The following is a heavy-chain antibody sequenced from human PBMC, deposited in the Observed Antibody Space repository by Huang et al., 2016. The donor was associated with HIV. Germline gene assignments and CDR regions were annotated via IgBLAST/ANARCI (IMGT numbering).Heavy chain of an antibody. V-gene: IGHV1-2*02. D-gene: IGHD3-22*01. CDR1: GYTFTDYY. CDR3: ARSAEFYDSSGVLAY. J-gene: IGHJ4*02. CDR2: MKPNSGDT. Sequence: QVHLVQSGAEGKKPGASVRVSCKASGYTFTDYYLHWVRQAPGQGLEWMGWMKPNSGDTKYAQKLQDRVTMTRDTFISTAYMELSRLRSDDSAVYYCARSAEFYDSSGVLAYWGQGTLVIVST.